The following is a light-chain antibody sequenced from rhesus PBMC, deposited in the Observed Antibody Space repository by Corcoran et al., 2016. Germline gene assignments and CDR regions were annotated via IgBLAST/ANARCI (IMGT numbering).Light chain of an antibody. CDR3: QQYHGFPPT. CDR1: ENVGSY. CDR2: STS. V-gene: IGKV3-40*02. J-gene: IGKJ1*01. Sequence: EIVMTQSPATLSLSPGETATLSCRASENVGSYLGWYQQKPGQAPNLLVHSTSFRAAGIPELFSGSASRIEFTLTISSLEPEDVRIYHCQQYHGFPPTFGQVTKVEIK.